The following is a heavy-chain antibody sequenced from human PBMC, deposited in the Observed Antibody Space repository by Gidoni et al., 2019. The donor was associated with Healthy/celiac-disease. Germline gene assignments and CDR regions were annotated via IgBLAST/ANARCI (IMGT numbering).Heavy chain of an antibody. J-gene: IGHJ6*02. V-gene: IGHV3-23*01. D-gene: IGHD2-2*01. CDR2: ISGSGGST. CDR3: ATRSSTLMDV. Sequence: EVQLLESGGGLVQLGGSLRLSCAASGFTFSSYAISWVRPAPGKGLEWVSAISGSGGSTYYADSVKGRFTISRDNSKNTLYLQMNSLRAEDTAVYYCATRSSTLMDVWGQGTTVTVSS. CDR1: GFTFSSYA.